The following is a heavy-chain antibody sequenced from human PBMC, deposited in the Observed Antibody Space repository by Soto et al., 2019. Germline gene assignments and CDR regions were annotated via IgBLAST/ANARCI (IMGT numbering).Heavy chain of an antibody. Sequence: QVQLQESGPGLVKPSQTLSLTCTVSGGSFSSGDYYWSWIRKPPGKGLEWIGYIYYSGSTYYNPPLKSRVTISVDTSKNQFSLKLSSVTAADTAVYYCARVQGGGGAMVHNYWGQGTLVTVSS. J-gene: IGHJ4*02. CDR2: IYYSGST. V-gene: IGHV4-30-4*01. CDR3: ARVQGGGGAMVHNY. D-gene: IGHD5-18*01. CDR1: GGSFSSGDYY.